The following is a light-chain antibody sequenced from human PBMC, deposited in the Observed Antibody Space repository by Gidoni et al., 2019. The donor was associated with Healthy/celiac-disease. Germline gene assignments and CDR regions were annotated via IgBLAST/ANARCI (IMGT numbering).Light chain of an antibody. J-gene: IGKJ2*01. CDR3: QQYSSTPMYT. CDR2: WAS. V-gene: IGKV4-1*01. CDR1: QSLLYSSNSKNY. Sequence: DIVMNQSPDSLAVSLGERATINCKSSQSLLYSSNSKNYLTWYQQKPGQPPKLLIYWASTRESGVPDRFSGSGSGTDFTLTISSLQAEDVAVYYCQQYSSTPMYTFGQGTKLEIK.